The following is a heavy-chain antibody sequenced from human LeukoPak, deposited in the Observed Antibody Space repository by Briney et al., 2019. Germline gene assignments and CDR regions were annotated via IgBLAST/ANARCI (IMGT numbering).Heavy chain of an antibody. D-gene: IGHD4-11*01. CDR2: ISAYNGNT. Sequence: ASVKVSCKASGYTFTRYGISWVRQAPGQGLEWMGWISAYNGNTNYAQKLQGRVTITTDTSTSTAYMEVRSLRSDDTAVYYCARHPPGLQPTFDSWGQGTLVTVSS. CDR3: ARHPPGLQPTFDS. J-gene: IGHJ4*02. V-gene: IGHV1-18*01. CDR1: GYTFTRYG.